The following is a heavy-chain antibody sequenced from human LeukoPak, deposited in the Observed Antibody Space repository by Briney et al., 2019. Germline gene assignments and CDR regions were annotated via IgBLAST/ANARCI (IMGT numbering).Heavy chain of an antibody. CDR2: IYYSGST. V-gene: IGHV4-59*01. J-gene: IGHJ6*02. D-gene: IGHD2-2*01. CDR3: ARTTVVPAATTPPHYYYGMDV. Sequence: SETLSLTCTVSGGSISSYYWSWIRQPPGKGLEWIGYIYYSGSTNYNPSLKSRVTISVDTSKNQFSLKLSSVTAADTALYYCARTTVVPAATTPPHYYYGMDVWGQGTTVTVSS. CDR1: GGSISSYY.